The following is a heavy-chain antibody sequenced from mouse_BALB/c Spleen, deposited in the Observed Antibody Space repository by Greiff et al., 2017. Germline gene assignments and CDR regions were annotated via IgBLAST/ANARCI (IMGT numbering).Heavy chain of an antibody. Sequence: EVQGVESGPGLVKPSQSLSLTCTVTGYSITSDYAWNWIRQFPGNKLEWMGYISYSGSTSYNPSLKSRISITRDTSKNQFFLQLNSVTTEDTATYYCARSTMVSYFDYWGQGTTLTVSS. J-gene: IGHJ2*01. D-gene: IGHD1-1*02. CDR3: ARSTMVSYFDY. CDR1: GYSITSDYA. CDR2: ISYSGST. V-gene: IGHV3-2*02.